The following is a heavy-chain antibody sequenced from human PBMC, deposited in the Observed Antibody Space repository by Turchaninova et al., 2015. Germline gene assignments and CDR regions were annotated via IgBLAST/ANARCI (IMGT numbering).Heavy chain of an antibody. V-gene: IGHV1-2*02. J-gene: IGHJ4*02. CDR2: IYPNSGGT. D-gene: IGHD5-24*01. CDR3: ARNQDGYGY. CDR1: GYTFTDNE. Sequence: QVQQVQSGAEVKEPGASVKVSCKASGYTFTDNEIHWGRQAPGQGLEWMGRIYPNSGGTNYAQKFQGRVTMTRDTSISTAYLELSSLGSEDTAVYYCARNQDGYGYWGQGTLVTVSS.